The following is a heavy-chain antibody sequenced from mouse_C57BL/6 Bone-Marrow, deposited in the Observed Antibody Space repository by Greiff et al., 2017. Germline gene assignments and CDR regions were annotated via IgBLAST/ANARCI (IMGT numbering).Heavy chain of an antibody. CDR1: GFSLTSYG. D-gene: IGHD1-1*01. V-gene: IGHV2-6*03. CDR3: ARQADSSETWYYAVDY. CDR2: IWSVGST. Sequence: VQPVESGPGLVAPSQSLSITCTVSGFSLTSYGVHWVRQPPGKGLEWLVVIWSVGSTTYNSALKSRLSISKDNSKSQVFLKMSSLQTEDTAMYYGARQADSSETWYYAVDYWDRGNSVTVSS. J-gene: IGHJ4*01.